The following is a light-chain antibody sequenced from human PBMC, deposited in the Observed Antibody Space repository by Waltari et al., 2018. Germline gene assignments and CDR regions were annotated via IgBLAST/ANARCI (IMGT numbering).Light chain of an antibody. Sequence: DIQMTQSPSTLSASVGDTVIISCRASQSITTSLAWYQQKPGKAPDVLIYGASNLESGVPSRFSGSGSGTEFTLTISSLQPDDFATYYCQQYNSYTFGQGTKLEIK. CDR2: GAS. CDR1: QSITTS. V-gene: IGKV1-5*03. CDR3: QQYNSYT. J-gene: IGKJ2*01.